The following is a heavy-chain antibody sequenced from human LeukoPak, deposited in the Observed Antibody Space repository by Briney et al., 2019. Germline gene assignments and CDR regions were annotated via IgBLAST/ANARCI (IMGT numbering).Heavy chain of an antibody. Sequence: SETLSLTCTVSGGSISSSIYYWGWVRQPPGKGLEWSGSIYYSGSTYYNPSLKSRVTISVDTSKNQCSLKLSSVTAADTAVYYCARRGYSSGWYPFDYWGQGTLVTVSS. V-gene: IGHV4-39*01. CDR1: GGSISSSIYY. D-gene: IGHD6-19*01. J-gene: IGHJ4*02. CDR3: ARRGYSSGWYPFDY. CDR2: IYYSGST.